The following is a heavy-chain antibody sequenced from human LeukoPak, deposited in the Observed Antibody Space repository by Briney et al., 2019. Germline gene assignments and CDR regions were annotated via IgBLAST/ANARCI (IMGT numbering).Heavy chain of an antibody. Sequence: GGSLRLSCAVSGFNFRDHWMDWVRQAPGKGLEWVGHIKTDGSETYYVDSLKGRFSISRDNTNNALYLQMNSLRVKDTAVYYCAKNNGWFHLAQWGQGTLVTVSS. CDR3: AKNNGWFHLAQ. CDR2: IKTDGSET. J-gene: IGHJ4*02. D-gene: IGHD6-19*01. V-gene: IGHV3-7*03. CDR1: GFNFRDHW.